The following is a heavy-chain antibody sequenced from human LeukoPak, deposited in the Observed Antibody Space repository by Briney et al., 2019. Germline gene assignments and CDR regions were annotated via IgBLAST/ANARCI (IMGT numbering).Heavy chain of an antibody. V-gene: IGHV3-23*01. J-gene: IGHJ4*02. CDR2: INAGGGNT. Sequence: GGSLRLSCAASEFTFSTYAMYWVRQAPGKGLEWVSGINAGGGNTYYAESVKGRFTISGDNSKNTLYLQMNSLRAEDTAVYYCARVPRGGDWFDYWGQGALVTVSS. CDR3: ARVPRGGDWFDY. D-gene: IGHD3-10*01. CDR1: EFTFSTYA.